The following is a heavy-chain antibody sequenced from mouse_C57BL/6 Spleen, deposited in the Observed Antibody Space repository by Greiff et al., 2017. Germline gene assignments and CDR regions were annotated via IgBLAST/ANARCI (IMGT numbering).Heavy chain of an antibody. J-gene: IGHJ2*01. Sequence: QVQLKESGAELVKPGASVKLSCKASGYTFTEYTIHWVKQRSGKGLEWIGWFYPGSGSIKYNEKFKDKATLTADKSSSTVYMELSRLTSEDSAVXCCARHGYDDDPNDYWGQGTTLTVSS. CDR2: FYPGSGSI. CDR3: ARHGYDDDPNDY. D-gene: IGHD2-4*01. V-gene: IGHV1-62-2*01. CDR1: GYTFTEYT.